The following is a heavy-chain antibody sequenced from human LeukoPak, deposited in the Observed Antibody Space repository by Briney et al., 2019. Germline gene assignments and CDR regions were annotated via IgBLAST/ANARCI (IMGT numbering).Heavy chain of an antibody. V-gene: IGHV3-48*03. CDR3: ASAYTY. J-gene: IGHJ4*02. D-gene: IGHD2-21*01. CDR2: ITSGNTR. Sequence: GGSLRLSCAASGITLSSYEMNWVRQAPGKGLEWVSQITSGNTRYYADSVKGRFTISRDNAKNSLYLQMNSLRAEDTAVYYCASAYTYWGQGTLVTVSS. CDR1: GITLSSYE.